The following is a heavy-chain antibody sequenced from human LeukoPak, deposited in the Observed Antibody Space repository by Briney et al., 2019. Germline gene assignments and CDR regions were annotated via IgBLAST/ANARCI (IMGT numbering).Heavy chain of an antibody. CDR1: GFTFSTAS. CDR3: ARSSGWWSLDY. V-gene: IGHV3-23*01. D-gene: IGHD6-19*01. Sequence: GDSLRLSCAASGFTFSTASLHWVRQAPGRGLEWVSAFDTGFGTYYPDSLKGRFTISRDNSKNTLFLQMNSLRAEDTAVYYCARSSGWWSLDYWGQGTLVTVSS. J-gene: IGHJ4*02. CDR2: FDTGFGT.